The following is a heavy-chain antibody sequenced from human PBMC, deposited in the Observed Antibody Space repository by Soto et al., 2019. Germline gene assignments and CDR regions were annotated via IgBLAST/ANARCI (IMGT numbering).Heavy chain of an antibody. D-gene: IGHD3-10*01. V-gene: IGHV1-18*01. CDR2: MSAYNGNT. CDR3: ARTYYYGSGSYHHTLDY. CDR1: GYTCTSYG. J-gene: IGHJ4*02. Sequence: QVQLVQSGAEVKKPGASVKVSCKASGYTCTSYGISWVRQAPGQGLEWMGWMSAYNGNTNYAQKLKGRVTMTTDTSTSTAYMELRSLRSDDTAVYYCARTYYYGSGSYHHTLDYWGQGTLVTVSS.